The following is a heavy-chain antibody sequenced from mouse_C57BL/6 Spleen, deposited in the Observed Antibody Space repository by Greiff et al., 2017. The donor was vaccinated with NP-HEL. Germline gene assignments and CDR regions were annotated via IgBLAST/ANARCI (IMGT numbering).Heavy chain of an antibody. Sequence: EVKLMESGPGLVKPSQSLSLTCSVTGYSITSGYYWNWIRQFPGNKLEWMGYISYDGSNNYNPSLKNRISITRDTSKNQFFLKLNSVTTEDTATYYCARDGYDGYFDDWGKGTTLTVSS. V-gene: IGHV3-6*01. CDR3: ARDGYDGYFDD. CDR2: ISYDGSN. CDR1: GYSITSGYY. J-gene: IGHJ2*01. D-gene: IGHD2-2*01.